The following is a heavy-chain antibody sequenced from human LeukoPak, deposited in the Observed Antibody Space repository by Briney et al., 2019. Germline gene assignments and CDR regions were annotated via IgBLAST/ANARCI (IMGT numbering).Heavy chain of an antibody. CDR2: ISYDESNT. J-gene: IGHJ4*02. Sequence: PGGSLRLSCAASGFTFSSYWMSWVRQAPGKGLEWVATISYDESNTYFADSVKGRFTISRDNSKNTLYLQMNSLRADDTAVYYCALNRGSGWYFHYWGQGTLVTVSS. D-gene: IGHD6-19*01. V-gene: IGHV3-30*03. CDR1: GFTFSSYW. CDR3: ALNRGSGWYFHY.